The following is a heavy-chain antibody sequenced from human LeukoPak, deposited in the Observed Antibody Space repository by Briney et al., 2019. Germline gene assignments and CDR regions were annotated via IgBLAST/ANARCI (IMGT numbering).Heavy chain of an antibody. CDR2: MFYTGST. D-gene: IGHD1-26*01. V-gene: IGHV4-30-4*07. Sequence: SETLSLTCAVSGGSISSGSYSWSWIRQPPGKGLEWIGYMFYTGSTYYNPSLKSRVTTSVDTSKNQFSLKLSSVTAADTAVYYCARSPRLGRYGYGPWELPVSYFDYWGQGTLVTVSS. CDR1: GGSISSGSYS. J-gene: IGHJ4*02. CDR3: ARSPRLGRYGYGPWELPVSYFDY.